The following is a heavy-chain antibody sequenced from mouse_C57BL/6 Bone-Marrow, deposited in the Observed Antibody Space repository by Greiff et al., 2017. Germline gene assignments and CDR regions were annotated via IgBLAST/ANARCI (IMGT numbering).Heavy chain of an antibody. CDR1: GFNIKDDY. V-gene: IGHV14-4*01. CDR2: IDPENGDT. CDR3: TTGFWYFDV. J-gene: IGHJ1*03. Sequence: EVQRVESGAELVRPGASVKLSCTASGFNIKDDYMHWVKRRPEQGLEWIGWIDPENGDTEYASKFQGKATITADTSSNTAYLQLSSLTSEDTAVYYCTTGFWYFDVWGTGTTVTVSS.